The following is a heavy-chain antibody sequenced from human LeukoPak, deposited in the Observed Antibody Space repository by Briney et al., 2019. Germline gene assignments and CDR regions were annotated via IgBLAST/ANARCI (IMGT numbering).Heavy chain of an antibody. CDR2: IYYSGGT. CDR1: GGSISSYY. CDR3: ARVSAASFDY. Sequence: SETLSLTCTVSGGSISSYYWSWIRQPPGKGLEWIGYIYYSGGTNYNPSLKSRVTISVDTSKNQFSLKLSSVTAADTAVYYCARVSAASFDYWGQGTLVTVSS. V-gene: IGHV4-59*01. J-gene: IGHJ4*02. D-gene: IGHD6-13*01.